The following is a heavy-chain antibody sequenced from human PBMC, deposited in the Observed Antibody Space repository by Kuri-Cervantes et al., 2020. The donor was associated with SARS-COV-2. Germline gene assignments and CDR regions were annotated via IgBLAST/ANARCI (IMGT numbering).Heavy chain of an antibody. D-gene: IGHD1-14*01. V-gene: IGHV1-2*04. CDR2: INPNSGGT. J-gene: IGHJ4*02. CDR1: GYTFTGYY. Sequence: SVKVSCKASGYTFTGYYMHWVRQAPGQGLEWMGWINPNSGGTNYAQKFQGWVTMTRDTSISTAYMELSRLRSEDTAVYYCARARPTRVTSTDNYFDYWGQGTLVTVSS. CDR3: ARARPTRVTSTDNYFDY.